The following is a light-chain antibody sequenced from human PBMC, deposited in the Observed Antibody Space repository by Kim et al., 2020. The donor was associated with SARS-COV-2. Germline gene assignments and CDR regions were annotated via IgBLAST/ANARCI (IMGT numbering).Light chain of an antibody. CDR3: NSRDKSGDHVV. J-gene: IGLJ2*01. CDR1: SLRTYY. CDR2: GKN. Sequence: ACGQPVRITCQGDSLRTYYASWYQQKPGQAPILVIYGKNNRPSGIPDRFSGSSSGNTASLTVTGAQAVDEADYYCNSRDKSGDHVVFGGGTKLTVL. V-gene: IGLV3-19*01.